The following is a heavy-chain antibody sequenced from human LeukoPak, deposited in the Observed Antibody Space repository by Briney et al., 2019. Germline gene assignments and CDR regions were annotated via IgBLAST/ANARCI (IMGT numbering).Heavy chain of an antibody. J-gene: IGHJ5*02. CDR2: ISGSGGST. D-gene: IGHD6-19*01. CDR1: GFTFSSYA. CDR3: AKVGSSGFNSRGWFDP. Sequence: GGSLRLSCAASGFTFSSYAMSWVRQAPGKGLGWVSAISGSGGSTYYADSVKGRFTISRDNSKDTLYLQMNSLRAEDTAVYYCAKVGSSGFNSRGWFDPWGQGTLVTASS. V-gene: IGHV3-23*01.